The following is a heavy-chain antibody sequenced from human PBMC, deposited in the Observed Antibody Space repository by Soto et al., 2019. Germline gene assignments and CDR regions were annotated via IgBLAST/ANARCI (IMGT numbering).Heavy chain of an antibody. D-gene: IGHD3-9*01. Sequence: SETLSLTCAVYGGSFSGYYWSWIRQPPGKGLEWIGEINHSGSTNYNPSLKSRVTISVDTSKNQFSLKLSSVTAADTAVYYCARTRFNYDILTGYSDYWGQGTLVTVSS. CDR2: INHSGST. V-gene: IGHV4-34*01. J-gene: IGHJ4*02. CDR1: GGSFSGYY. CDR3: ARTRFNYDILTGYSDY.